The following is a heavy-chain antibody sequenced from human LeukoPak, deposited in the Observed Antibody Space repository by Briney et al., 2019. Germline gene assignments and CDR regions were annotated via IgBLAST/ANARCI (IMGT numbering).Heavy chain of an antibody. CDR3: ARGSAGLLWFGALDY. J-gene: IGHJ4*02. CDR1: SDSISGYY. V-gene: IGHV4-4*07. Sequence: SETLSLTCSVSSDSISGYYWSWLRQPAGKGLEWIGRIYTSGSTNYNPSLKSRVTMSVDTSKNQFSLKLSSVTAADTAVYYCARGSAGLLWFGALDYWGQGTLVTVSS. CDR2: IYTSGST. D-gene: IGHD3-10*01.